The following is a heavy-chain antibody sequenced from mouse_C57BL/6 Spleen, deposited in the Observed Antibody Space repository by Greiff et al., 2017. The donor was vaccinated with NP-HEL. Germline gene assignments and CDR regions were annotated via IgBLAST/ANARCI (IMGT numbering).Heavy chain of an antibody. D-gene: IGHD1-1*01. Sequence: QVQLQQSGAELVKPGASVKISCKASGYAFSSYWMNWVKQRPGKGLEWIGQIYPGDGDTNYNGKFKGKATLTADKSSSTAYMQLSSLTSEDSAVYFCARRLPYGSSPYFDYWGQGTTLTVSS. V-gene: IGHV1-80*01. J-gene: IGHJ2*01. CDR2: IYPGDGDT. CDR1: GYAFSSYW. CDR3: ARRLPYGSSPYFDY.